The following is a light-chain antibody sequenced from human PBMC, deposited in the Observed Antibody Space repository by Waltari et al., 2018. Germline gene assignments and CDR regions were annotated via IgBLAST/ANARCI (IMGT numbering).Light chain of an antibody. CDR2: DAS. CDR1: QSLGNTY. CDR3: QKYGRTPRP. Sequence: EIVLTQSPGTLSLSPGESASLSCRASQSLGNTYLACYQQKPGQAPRLLIFDASRRATGIPDRFSGSGSGTDFTLTISRLEPEDFAVYFCQKYGRTPRPFGGGTKVEI. V-gene: IGKV3-20*01. J-gene: IGKJ4*01.